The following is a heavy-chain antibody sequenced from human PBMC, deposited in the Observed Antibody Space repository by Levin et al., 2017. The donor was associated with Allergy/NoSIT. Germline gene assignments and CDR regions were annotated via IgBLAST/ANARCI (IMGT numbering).Heavy chain of an antibody. CDR1: GGSISSGGYY. J-gene: IGHJ4*02. CDR2: IYYSGST. V-gene: IGHV4-31*03. D-gene: IGHD3-9*01. Sequence: LRLSCTVSGGSISSGGYYWSWIRQHPGKGLEWIGYIYYSGSTYYNPSLKSRVTISVDTSKNQFSLKLSSVTAADTAVYYCARAAVRYDILTGYPPDYWGQGTLVTVSS. CDR3: ARAAVRYDILTGYPPDY.